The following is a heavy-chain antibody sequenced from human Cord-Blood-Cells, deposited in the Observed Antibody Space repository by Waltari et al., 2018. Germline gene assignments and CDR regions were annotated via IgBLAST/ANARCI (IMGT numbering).Heavy chain of an antibody. J-gene: IGHJ3*02. CDR2: INPNSGGT. D-gene: IGHD6-19*01. CDR1: GYTFTGYY. V-gene: IGHV1-2*04. CDR3: ARVRIPRSGWYADAFDI. Sequence: QVQLVPSGAAVKKPGASVKVPCKASGYTFTGYYMPWVRQAPGQGLEWMGWINPNSGGTNYAQKFQGWVTMTRDTSISTAYMELSRLRSDDTAVYYCARVRIPRSGWYADAFDIWGQGTMVTVSS.